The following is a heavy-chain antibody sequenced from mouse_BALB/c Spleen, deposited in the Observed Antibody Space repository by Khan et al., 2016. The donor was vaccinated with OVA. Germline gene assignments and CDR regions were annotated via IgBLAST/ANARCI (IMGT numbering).Heavy chain of an antibody. Sequence: QVQLKQSGAELARPGASVKMSCKASGYTFTSYTIHWIKLRPGQGLEWIGFINPSNGYTNYNQKFKDKATVTADKSSTTAYMQLRSLTSDDSAVYNCVRDGAYHRNDGWFAYWGQGTLVTVSA. CDR2: INPSNGYT. D-gene: IGHD2-14*01. CDR3: VRDGAYHRNDGWFAY. J-gene: IGHJ3*01. V-gene: IGHV1-4*01. CDR1: GYTFTSYT.